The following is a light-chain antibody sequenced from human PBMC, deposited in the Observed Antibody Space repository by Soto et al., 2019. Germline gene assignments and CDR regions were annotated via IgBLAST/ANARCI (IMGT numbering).Light chain of an antibody. CDR2: KAS. CDR3: QDYNSWT. J-gene: IGKJ1*01. V-gene: IGKV1-5*03. Sequence: DIQMTQSPSTLSASVGDRVTITCRASQSISTWLSWYQQKPGKAPKVLIYKASNLQSGVSSRFSGSGSGTEFTLTISSLQPDDFATYYCQDYNSWTFGQVTKVDI. CDR1: QSISTW.